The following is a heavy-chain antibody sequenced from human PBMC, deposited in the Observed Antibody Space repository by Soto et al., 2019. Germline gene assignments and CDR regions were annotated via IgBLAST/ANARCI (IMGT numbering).Heavy chain of an antibody. V-gene: IGHV1-3*01. Sequence: ASVKVSCKAPGYTFTSYAMHWVRQAPGQRLEWMGWINAGNGNTKYSQKFQGRVTITRDTSASTAYMELSSLRSEDTAVYYCARGGWICYFDYWGQGTLVTVSS. CDR3: ARGGWICYFDY. J-gene: IGHJ4*02. CDR1: GYTFTSYA. D-gene: IGHD5-12*01. CDR2: INAGNGNT.